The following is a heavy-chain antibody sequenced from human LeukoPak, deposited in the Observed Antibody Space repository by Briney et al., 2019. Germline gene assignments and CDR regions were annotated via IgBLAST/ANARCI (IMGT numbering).Heavy chain of an antibody. Sequence: SGGFLRLSCVSSGFTFSNYWMKWVRQAPGKGLEWVASINEDGSGKFSVGSVKDRITISRDNTRNSLDLQINSLTVEDTAIYYCARDDGDVWGTGTTVTVSS. CDR2: INEDGSGK. V-gene: IGHV3-7*01. CDR1: GFTFSNYW. J-gene: IGHJ6*04. CDR3: ARDDGDV.